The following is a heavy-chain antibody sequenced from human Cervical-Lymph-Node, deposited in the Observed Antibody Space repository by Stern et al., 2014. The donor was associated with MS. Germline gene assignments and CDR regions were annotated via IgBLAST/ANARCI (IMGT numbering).Heavy chain of an antibody. CDR3: ARHVQGFDY. CDR2: IYPYDSDT. J-gene: IGHJ4*02. Sequence: EDQLVESGAEVKKPGESLKISCKLSGYSFTIYYIAWVRQMPGKGLEWMGVIYPYDSDTTYSLSFQGQVTISADKSITTAYLQWSSLRASDTAMYYCARHVQGFDYWGQGTLVTVSS. V-gene: IGHV5-51*01. CDR1: GYSFTIYY.